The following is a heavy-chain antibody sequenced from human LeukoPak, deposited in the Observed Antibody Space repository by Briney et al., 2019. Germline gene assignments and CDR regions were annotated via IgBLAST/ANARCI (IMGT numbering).Heavy chain of an antibody. CDR1: GGSISSYS. Sequence: PSETLSLTCTVSGGSISSYSWNWIRQPPGKGLEWSGCVYYNGSSNYNPSLKSRVTISVDTSKIQFSLKLSSVTAADTAVYYCARSIKRGLFDYWGQGSLVTVSS. V-gene: IGHV4-59*01. CDR3: ARSIKRGLFDY. J-gene: IGHJ4*02. CDR2: VYYNGSS. D-gene: IGHD3-10*01.